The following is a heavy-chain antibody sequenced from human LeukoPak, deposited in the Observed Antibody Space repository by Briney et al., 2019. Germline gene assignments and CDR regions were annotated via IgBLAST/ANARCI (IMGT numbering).Heavy chain of an antibody. CDR1: GGSISSGGYY. D-gene: IGHD3-10*01. V-gene: IGHV4-31*03. J-gene: IGHJ4*02. CDR2: IYYSGST. CDR3: ARMYYYGSGSYYNDY. Sequence: ASETLSLTCTVSGGSISSGGYYWSWIRQHPGKGLEWIGYIYYSGSTYYNPSLKSRVTISVDTSKNQFSLKLSSVTAADTAVYYCARMYYYGSGSYYNDYWGQGTLVTVSS.